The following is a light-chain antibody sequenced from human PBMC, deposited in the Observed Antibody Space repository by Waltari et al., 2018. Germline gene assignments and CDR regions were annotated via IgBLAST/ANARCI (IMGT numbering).Light chain of an antibody. V-gene: IGLV2-14*03. CDR2: DVS. CDR3: SSYISSSTLEL. Sequence: QSALTQPASVSGSPGQSIPISCPGTSSDVGSYNYASWYQQHPGKAPKLMIYDVSNRPSGVSNRFSGSKSGNTASLTISGLQAEDEADYYCSSYISSSTLELFGGGTSLTVL. J-gene: IGLJ2*01. CDR1: SSDVGSYNY.